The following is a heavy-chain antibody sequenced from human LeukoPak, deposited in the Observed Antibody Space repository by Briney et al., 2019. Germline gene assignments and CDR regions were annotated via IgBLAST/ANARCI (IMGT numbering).Heavy chain of an antibody. J-gene: IGHJ4*02. CDR2: IYHSGST. CDR3: ATVGYCSGGSCSYFDY. Sequence: SETLSLTCTVSGYSISSGYYWGWIRQPPGKGLEWIGSIYHSGSTYYNPSLKSRVIISVDTSKNQFSLKLSSVTAADTAVYYCATVGYCSGGSCSYFDYWGQGTLVTVSS. CDR1: GYSISSGYY. D-gene: IGHD2-15*01. V-gene: IGHV4-38-2*02.